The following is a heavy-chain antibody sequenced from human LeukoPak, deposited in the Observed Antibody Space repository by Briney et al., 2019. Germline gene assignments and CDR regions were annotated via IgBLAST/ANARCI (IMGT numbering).Heavy chain of an antibody. J-gene: IGHJ3*02. CDR2: ISGKNGNI. V-gene: IGHV1-18*01. D-gene: IGHD1-26*01. Sequence: ASVKVSCKASGYIFISYGISWVRQVPGQGLEWMGWISGKNGNIIYAQKFQGRVTMTTDTSTSTAYMEVRSLRSDDTAVYYCARVSSSYSGAFDIWGQGTMVTVSS. CDR3: ARVSSSYSGAFDI. CDR1: GYIFISYG.